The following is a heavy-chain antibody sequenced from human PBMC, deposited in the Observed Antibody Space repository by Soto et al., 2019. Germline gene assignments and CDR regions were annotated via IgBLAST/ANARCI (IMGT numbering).Heavy chain of an antibody. CDR3: AREYCDRIRCSFPDY. D-gene: IGHD2-21*01. J-gene: IGHJ4*02. CDR1: GYTFTTYG. CDR2: IDPYNGNT. Sequence: ASVKVSCKASGYTFTTYGPSWVRQAPGQGLDWMGWIDPYNGNTKYTQELQGRVTMTTDTSTSTAYMELRSLNSDDTAVYYCAREYCDRIRCSFPDYWGQGALVTVST. V-gene: IGHV1-18*01.